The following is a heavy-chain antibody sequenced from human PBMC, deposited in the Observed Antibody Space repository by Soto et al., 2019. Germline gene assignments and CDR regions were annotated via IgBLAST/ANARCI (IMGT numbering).Heavy chain of an antibody. D-gene: IGHD6-25*01. CDR2: IVGVSGET. CDR3: AILPQSGTYFKYDF. Sequence: QVRLVQSQAEVKKPGSSMRVSCKASGLTFTTYAHNWVRQAPGRGLQWVGGIVGVSGETRYAQQFRDRVAVTPDKSTGTTYLDLSRLTSEDTAVYYCAILPQSGTYFKYDFWGQGTVVTVSS. CDR1: GLTFTTYA. V-gene: IGHV1-69*06. J-gene: IGHJ4*02.